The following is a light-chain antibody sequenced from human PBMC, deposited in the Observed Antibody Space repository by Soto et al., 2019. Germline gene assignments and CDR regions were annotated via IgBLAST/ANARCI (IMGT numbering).Light chain of an antibody. J-gene: IGKJ4*01. Sequence: IVLTQSPATLSLSPWERATLSWRASQSVSSYLAWYQQKPGQAPRLLIYDASNRATGIPARFSGSGSGTDFTLTISSLEPEDFAVYYCQQYQSWPLTFGGGTKVDIK. CDR3: QQYQSWPLT. CDR1: QSVSSY. V-gene: IGKV3-11*01. CDR2: DAS.